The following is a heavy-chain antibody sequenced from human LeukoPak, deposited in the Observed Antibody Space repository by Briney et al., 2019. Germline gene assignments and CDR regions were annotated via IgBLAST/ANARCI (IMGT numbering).Heavy chain of an antibody. CDR1: GYTFTSYD. CDR3: ATSGDSSGYYPFSDY. Sequence: EASVKVSCKASGYTFTSYDINWVRQATGQGLEWMGWMNPNSGNTGYAQKFQGRVTMTRNTSISTAYMELSSLRSEDTAVYYCATSGDSSGYYPFSDYWGQGTLVTVSS. CDR2: MNPNSGNT. V-gene: IGHV1-8*01. D-gene: IGHD3-22*01. J-gene: IGHJ4*02.